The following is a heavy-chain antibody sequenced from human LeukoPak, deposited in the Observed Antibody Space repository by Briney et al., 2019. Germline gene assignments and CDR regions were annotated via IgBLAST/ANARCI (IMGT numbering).Heavy chain of an antibody. CDR2: IYHSGST. D-gene: IGHD5-18*01. V-gene: IGHV4-38-2*02. J-gene: IGHJ6*03. CDR3: ARADTRSGRYYHDLCG. CDR1: GYSISRGYY. Sequence: SETLSLTCSVSGYSISRGYYWGWIRQPQGKGLEWIGRIYHSGSTYYNPSLRSRVTISVDTSQNQFSLKLSSVTAADTPVYYCARADTRSGRYYHDLCGCGKGSTVTVSS.